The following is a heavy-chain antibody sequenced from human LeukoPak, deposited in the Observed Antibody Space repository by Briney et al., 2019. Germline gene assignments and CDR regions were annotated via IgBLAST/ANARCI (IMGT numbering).Heavy chain of an antibody. D-gene: IGHD2-2*01. V-gene: IGHV1-69*05. Sequence: SVKVSCKASGGTFGSYAISWVRQAPGQGLEWMGGIIPIFGTANYAQKFQGRVTITTDESTSTAYMELSSLRSEDTAVYYCARDFFDCSSTSCPDWFDPWGQGTLVTVSS. CDR1: GGTFGSYA. CDR3: ARDFFDCSSTSCPDWFDP. CDR2: IIPIFGTA. J-gene: IGHJ5*02.